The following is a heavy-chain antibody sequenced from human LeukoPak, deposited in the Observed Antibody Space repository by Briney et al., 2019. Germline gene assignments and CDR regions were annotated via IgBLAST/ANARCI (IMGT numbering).Heavy chain of an antibody. Sequence: GRSLRLSCAASGFTFSSYAMHWVRQAPGKGLEWVAVISYDGSNKYYADSVRGRFTISRDNSRNILYLQMNSLRAEDTAVYYCVKEIFRNGFHGLDVWGQGTTVTVSS. CDR2: ISYDGSNK. CDR3: VKEIFRNGFHGLDV. D-gene: IGHD5-24*01. CDR1: GFTFSSYA. V-gene: IGHV3-30-3*01. J-gene: IGHJ6*02.